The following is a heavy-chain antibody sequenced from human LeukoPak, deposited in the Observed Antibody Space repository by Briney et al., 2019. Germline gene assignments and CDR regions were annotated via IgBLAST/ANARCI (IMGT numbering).Heavy chain of an antibody. J-gene: IGHJ4*02. D-gene: IGHD4-17*01. CDR2: TSSSDSGK. CDR1: GFTLSSYA. Sequence: GGSLRLSCVVSGFTLSSYAMSWVRQAPGKGLEWVAATSSSDSGKYHADSVRGRFTISRDNSKNTVYLQMNSLRAEDTAVYYCARVSPNTVTTLQYFDYWGQGTLVTVSS. V-gene: IGHV3-23*01. CDR3: ARVSPNTVTTLQYFDY.